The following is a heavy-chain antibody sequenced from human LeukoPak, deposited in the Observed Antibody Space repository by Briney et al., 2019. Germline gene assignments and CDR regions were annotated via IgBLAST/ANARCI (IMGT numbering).Heavy chain of an antibody. CDR2: IYYSRSI. D-gene: IGHD3-22*01. J-gene: IGHJ4*02. CDR1: GGSINSISYY. CDR3: ARNIYYDASGYYPRHFDF. Sequence: SETLSLTCNVSGGSINSISYYWGWIRQPPGKGLEWIGSIYYSRSIYYSPSLKSRVTISVDTSKNQFSLKVASVTAADTAVYYCARNIYYDASGYYPRHFDFWGQGTLVTVSS. V-gene: IGHV4-39*07.